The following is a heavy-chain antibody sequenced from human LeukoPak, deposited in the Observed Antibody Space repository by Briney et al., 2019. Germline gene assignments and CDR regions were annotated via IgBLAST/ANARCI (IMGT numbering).Heavy chain of an antibody. J-gene: IGHJ3*02. CDR1: GFTFSSYA. CDR2: ISSNGGST. V-gene: IGHV3-64D*06. Sequence: GGSLRLSCSASGFTFSSYAMHRVRQAPGKGLEYVSAISSNGGSTYYADSVKGRFTISRDNSKNTLYLQMSSLRAEDTAVYYCVKALSITMIVVVITSDAFDIWGQGTMVTVSS. CDR3: VKALSITMIVVVITSDAFDI. D-gene: IGHD3-22*01.